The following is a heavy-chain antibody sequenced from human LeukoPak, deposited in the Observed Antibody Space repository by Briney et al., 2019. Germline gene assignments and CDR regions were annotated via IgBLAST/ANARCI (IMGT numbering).Heavy chain of an antibody. Sequence: MGWISAYNGNTNYAQKLQGRVTMTTDTSTSTAYMELRSLRSDDTAVYYCARVDSRDWFDPWGQGTLVTVSS. J-gene: IGHJ5*02. V-gene: IGHV1-18*01. D-gene: IGHD2-21*01. CDR2: ISAYNGNT. CDR3: ARVDSRDWFDP.